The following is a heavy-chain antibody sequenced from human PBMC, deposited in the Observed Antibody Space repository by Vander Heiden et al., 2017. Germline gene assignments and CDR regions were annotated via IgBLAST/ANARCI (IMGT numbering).Heavy chain of an antibody. V-gene: IGHV3-21*01. J-gene: IGHJ5*02. CDR2: ISGSTSYI. CDR1: GFPLRDYA. CDR3: ETLRADPLRNYFDP. D-gene: IGHD4-4*01. Sequence: VQLGESGGGVVMPGGSLRISCPASGFPLRDYAMNWVRQAPGKGLEWVSSISGSTSYIYYADSVKSRFTISRDNARNSLYLQMNSLRVEDTAVYYCETLRADPLRNYFDPWGQGTLVTVSS.